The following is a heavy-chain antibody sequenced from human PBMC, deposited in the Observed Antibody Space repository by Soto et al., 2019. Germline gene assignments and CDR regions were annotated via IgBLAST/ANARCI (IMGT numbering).Heavy chain of an antibody. CDR3: ARVSRFLEWLLAQH. Sequence: GASVKVSCKASGGTFSSYAISWVRQAPGQGLEWMGWISAYNGNTNYAQKLQGRVTMTTDTSTSTAYMELRSPRSDDTAVYYCARVSRFLEWLLAQHWGQGTLVTVSS. V-gene: IGHV1-18*01. CDR2: ISAYNGNT. D-gene: IGHD3-3*01. J-gene: IGHJ1*01. CDR1: GGTFSSYA.